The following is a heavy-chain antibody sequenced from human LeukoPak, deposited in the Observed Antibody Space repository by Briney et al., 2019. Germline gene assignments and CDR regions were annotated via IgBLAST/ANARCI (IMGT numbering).Heavy chain of an antibody. Sequence: ASVKVSCKASGGTFSSYAISWVRQAPGQGLEWMGGIIPIFGTANYAQKFQGRVTITADESTSTAYMEPSSLRSEDTAVYYCARDGTAGTSLYNWFDPWGQGTLVTVSS. CDR3: ARDGTAGTSLYNWFDP. V-gene: IGHV1-69*13. D-gene: IGHD2-2*01. CDR1: GGTFSSYA. J-gene: IGHJ5*02. CDR2: IIPIFGTA.